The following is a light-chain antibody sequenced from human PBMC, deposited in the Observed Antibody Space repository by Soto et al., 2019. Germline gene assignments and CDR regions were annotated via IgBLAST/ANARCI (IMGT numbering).Light chain of an antibody. CDR3: QQYNKWPFT. Sequence: EKVMTQSPATLSVSPGERATLSCRASQSVSSNLAWYQQKPAQAPRLLIYGASTRASGIPARFSGSGSGTDFTLSLGSLQSEDFAVYYCQQYNKWPFTFGPGTKVDIK. J-gene: IGKJ3*01. CDR1: QSVSSN. V-gene: IGKV3-15*01. CDR2: GAS.